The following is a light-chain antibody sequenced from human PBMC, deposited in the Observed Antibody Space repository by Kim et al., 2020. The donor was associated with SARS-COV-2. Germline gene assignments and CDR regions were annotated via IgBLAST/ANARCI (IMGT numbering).Light chain of an antibody. J-gene: IGLJ3*02. CDR1: SSDVGGYNY. V-gene: IGLV2-14*03. CDR3: SSYTSSSTWV. Sequence: GQAITIASTGTSSDVGGYNYVSWFQHHPGKAPKLMIYDVSKRPSGVSNRFSGSKSGNTASLTISGLQAEDEADYYCSSYTSSSTWVFGGGTRLTVL. CDR2: DVS.